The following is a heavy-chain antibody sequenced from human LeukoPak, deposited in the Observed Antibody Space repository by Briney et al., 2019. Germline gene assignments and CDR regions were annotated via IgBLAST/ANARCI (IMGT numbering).Heavy chain of an antibody. CDR1: GYTFTDYY. Sequence: ASVTVSCKASGYTFTDYYMHWVRQAPGQGLEWMGWINPNSGGTNYAQKFQGRVTMTRDTSISTAYMELSRLRSDDTAVYYCARDLFGVAYYFDYWGQGTLVTVSS. CDR3: ARDLFGVAYYFDY. J-gene: IGHJ4*02. V-gene: IGHV1-2*02. D-gene: IGHD3-3*01. CDR2: INPNSGGT.